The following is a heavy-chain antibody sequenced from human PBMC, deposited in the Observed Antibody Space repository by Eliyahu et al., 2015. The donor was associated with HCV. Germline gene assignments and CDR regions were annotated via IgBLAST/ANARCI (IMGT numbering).Heavy chain of an antibody. D-gene: IGHD1-26*01. CDR3: ARVDHSGSPRFDP. Sequence: EVQLVESGGGLVQPGGSLXLSCAASGFPFSSYEMNWVRQAPGKGLEWVSYISSSGSTIYYADSVKGRFTISRDNAKNSLYLQMNSLRAEDTAVYYCARVDHSGSPRFDPWGQGTLVTVSS. CDR2: ISSSGSTI. J-gene: IGHJ5*02. CDR1: GFPFSSYE. V-gene: IGHV3-48*03.